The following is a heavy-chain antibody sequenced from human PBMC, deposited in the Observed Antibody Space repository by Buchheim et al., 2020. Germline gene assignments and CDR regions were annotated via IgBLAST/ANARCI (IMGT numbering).Heavy chain of an antibody. CDR3: AGRFLEWLSVPTFDY. CDR2: IYHSGST. J-gene: IGHJ4*02. V-gene: IGHV4-4*02. D-gene: IGHD3-3*01. CDR1: GGSISSSNW. Sequence: QVQLQESGPGLVKPSGTLSLTCAVSGGSISSSNWWSWVRQPPGKGLEWIGEIYHSGSTHYNPSLKSRVTISVDKSKNPFCMKLSSVTAADTAVYYCAGRFLEWLSVPTFDYWGQGTL.